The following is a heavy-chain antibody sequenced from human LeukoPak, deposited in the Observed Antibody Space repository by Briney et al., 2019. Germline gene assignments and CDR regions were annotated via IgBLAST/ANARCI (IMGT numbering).Heavy chain of an antibody. CDR2: ISSSSSYI. J-gene: IGHJ4*02. V-gene: IGHV3-21*01. CDR1: GFTFSSYS. Sequence: GGSLRLSCAASGFTFSSYSMNWVRQAPGKGLEWVSSISSSSSYIYYADSVKGRFTISRDNAKNSLYLQMNSLRAEDTAVYYCAKTKGYSYGYYFDYWGQGTLVTVSS. CDR3: AKTKGYSYGYYFDY. D-gene: IGHD5-18*01.